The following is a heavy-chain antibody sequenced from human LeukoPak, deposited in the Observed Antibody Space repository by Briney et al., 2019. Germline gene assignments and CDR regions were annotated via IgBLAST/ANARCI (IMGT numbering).Heavy chain of an antibody. J-gene: IGHJ5*02. CDR3: AREGIKLWFGETNNWFDP. CDR1: GFTFSSYS. CDR2: ISSSSSYI. V-gene: IGHV3-21*04. D-gene: IGHD3-10*01. Sequence: GGSLRLSCAASGFTFSSYSMNWVRQAPGKGLEWVSSISSSSSYIYYADSVKGRFTISRDNAKNSLYLQMNSLRAEDTAVYYCAREGIKLWFGETNNWFDPWGQGTLVTVSS.